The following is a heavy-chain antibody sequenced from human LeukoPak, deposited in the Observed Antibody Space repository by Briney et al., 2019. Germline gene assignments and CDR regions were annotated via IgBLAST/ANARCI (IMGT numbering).Heavy chain of an antibody. Sequence: ASVKVSCKASGYTFTGYYMHWVRQAPGQGLEWMGRINPNSGGTNYAQKFQGRVTMIRDTSISTAYMELSRLRSDDTAVYYCAREYYYDSSGYTPPFDYWGQGTLVTVSS. CDR3: AREYYYDSSGYTPPFDY. D-gene: IGHD3-22*01. V-gene: IGHV1-2*06. J-gene: IGHJ4*02. CDR1: GYTFTGYY. CDR2: INPNSGGT.